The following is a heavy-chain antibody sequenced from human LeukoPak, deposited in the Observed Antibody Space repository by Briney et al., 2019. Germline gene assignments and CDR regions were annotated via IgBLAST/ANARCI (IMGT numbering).Heavy chain of an antibody. Sequence: ASVKVSCKASGYTFTSYNMHWVRQAPGQGLEWMGIINPSGGSTSYAQRFQGRVTMTRDKPTSTVYMELSSLRSEDTAVYYCARGDGGNGGGVDYWGQGTLVTVSS. CDR2: INPSGGST. D-gene: IGHD4-23*01. CDR1: GYTFTSYN. J-gene: IGHJ4*02. V-gene: IGHV1-46*01. CDR3: ARGDGGNGGGVDY.